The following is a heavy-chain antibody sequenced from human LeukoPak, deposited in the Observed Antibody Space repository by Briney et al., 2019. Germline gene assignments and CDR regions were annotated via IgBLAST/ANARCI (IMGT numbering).Heavy chain of an antibody. CDR3: AAGGDRAKAGY. CDR2: IHYSGTP. CDR1: GASINIGHHY. Sequence: SETLSLTCSGASINIGHHYRAWIRQPPGKGLEWVGTIHYSGTPIFYNPSLERRVTLFADTSKNQFSLTLSSVTAADTATYYCAAGGDRAKAGYGGDGTLVTVPS. J-gene: IGHJ4*01. D-gene: IGHD3-16*01. V-gene: IGHV4-39*01.